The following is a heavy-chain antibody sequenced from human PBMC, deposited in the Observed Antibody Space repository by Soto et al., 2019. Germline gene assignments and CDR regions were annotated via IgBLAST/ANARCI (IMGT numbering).Heavy chain of an antibody. CDR1: GGSFSGYY. V-gene: IGHV4-34*01. Sequence: PSETLSLTCAVYGGSFSGYYWSWIRQPPGKGLEWIGEINHSGSTNYNPSLKSRVTISVDTSKNQFSLKLSSVTAADTAVYYCARVSCDSSSWSCRTQHYFDYWGQGTLVTVSS. D-gene: IGHD6-13*01. J-gene: IGHJ4*02. CDR2: INHSGST. CDR3: ARVSCDSSSWSCRTQHYFDY.